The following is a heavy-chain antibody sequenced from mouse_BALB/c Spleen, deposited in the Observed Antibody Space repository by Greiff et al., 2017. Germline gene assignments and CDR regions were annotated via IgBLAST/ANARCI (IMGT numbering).Heavy chain of an antibody. Sequence: QVQLQQSGAELAKPGASVKMSCKASGYTFTSYWMHWVKQRPGQGLEWIGYINPSTGYTEYNQKFKDKATLTADKSSSTAYMQLSSLTSEDSAVYYCERVYYGNYDYAMDYWGQGTSVTVAS. V-gene: IGHV1-7*01. J-gene: IGHJ4*01. D-gene: IGHD2-1*01. CDR1: GYTFTSYW. CDR3: ERVYYGNYDYAMDY. CDR2: INPSTGYT.